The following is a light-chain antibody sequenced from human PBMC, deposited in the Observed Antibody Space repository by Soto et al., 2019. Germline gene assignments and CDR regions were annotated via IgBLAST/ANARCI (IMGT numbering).Light chain of an antibody. CDR2: DAS. CDR1: QGVSTY. CDR3: QQRSNWPIT. J-gene: IGKJ5*01. Sequence: EVVLTQSPATLSLSPGERATLSCRASQGVSTYLAWYQQKPGQAPRLLISDASYRATGIPARFSGSGSGTDFTLTISSLEPEDFALYYCQQRSNWPITFGQGTRLEIK. V-gene: IGKV3-11*01.